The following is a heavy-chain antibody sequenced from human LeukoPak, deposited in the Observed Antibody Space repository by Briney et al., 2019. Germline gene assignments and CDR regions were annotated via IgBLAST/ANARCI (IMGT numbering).Heavy chain of an antibody. CDR1: EYTLTELS. J-gene: IGHJ6*02. Sequence: ASVKVSCTVSEYTLTELSMHWVRQAPGKGLEWMGGFDPEDGETIYAQKFQGRVTMTEDTSTDTAYMELSSLRSEDTAVYYCATVRWIQDYYYGMDVWGQGTTVTVSS. CDR3: ATVRWIQDYYYGMDV. CDR2: FDPEDGET. D-gene: IGHD5-18*01. V-gene: IGHV1-24*01.